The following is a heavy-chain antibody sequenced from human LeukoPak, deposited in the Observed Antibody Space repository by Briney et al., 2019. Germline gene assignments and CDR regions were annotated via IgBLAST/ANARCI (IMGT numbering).Heavy chain of an antibody. CDR3: ARERTPKSVDAFDI. J-gene: IGHJ3*02. Sequence: GGSLRLSCAASGFTFSSYGMHWVRQAPGKGLEWVAVISYDGSNKYYADSVKGRFTISRDNSKNTLYLQMNSLRAEDTAVYYCARERTPKSVDAFDIWGQGTMVTVSS. CDR2: ISYDGSNK. CDR1: GFTFSSYG. V-gene: IGHV3-30*03.